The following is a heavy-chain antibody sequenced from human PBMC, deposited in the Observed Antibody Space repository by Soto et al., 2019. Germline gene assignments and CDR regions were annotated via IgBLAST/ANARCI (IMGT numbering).Heavy chain of an antibody. Sequence: GASVKVSCKASGYTFTSYGISWVRQAPGQGLEWMGWISAYNGNTNYAQKLQGRVTMTTDTSTSTAYMELRSLRSDDTAVYYCARDPVKWELLPYGMDVWGQGTTVTVSS. CDR1: GYTFTSYG. J-gene: IGHJ6*02. CDR3: ARDPVKWELLPYGMDV. D-gene: IGHD1-26*01. CDR2: ISAYNGNT. V-gene: IGHV1-18*04.